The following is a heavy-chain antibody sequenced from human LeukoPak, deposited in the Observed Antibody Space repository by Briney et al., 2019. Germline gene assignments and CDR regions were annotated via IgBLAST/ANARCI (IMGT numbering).Heavy chain of an antibody. CDR1: GFTFSSYW. J-gene: IGHJ6*01. V-gene: IGHV3-74*01. CDR2: INSDGGAT. CDR3: ARAGDIVTTMGV. D-gene: IGHD5-12*01. Sequence: GGSLRLSCAASGFTFSSYWMHWVRQAPEKGLVWVSRINSDGGATTYADSVKGRFTISRDNAKNTLYLQMNSLRAEDTAVYYCARAGDIVTTMGVWGQGTTVTVSS.